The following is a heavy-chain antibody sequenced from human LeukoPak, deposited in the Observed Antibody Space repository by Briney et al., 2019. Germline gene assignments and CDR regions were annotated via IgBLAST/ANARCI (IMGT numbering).Heavy chain of an antibody. V-gene: IGHV3-15*01. CDR2: IKSKTDGGTT. J-gene: IGHJ4*02. CDR3: TTGPYDYGSGTYYH. D-gene: IGHD3-10*01. Sequence: PGGSLRLSCAASGFTFSNTWMSWVRQAPGKGLEWVSRIKSKTDGGTTVYAAPVKGRFTISRDDSKNTLYVQMNSLKTDDTAVYYCTTGPYDYGSGTYYHWGQGTLVTVSS. CDR1: GFTFSNTW.